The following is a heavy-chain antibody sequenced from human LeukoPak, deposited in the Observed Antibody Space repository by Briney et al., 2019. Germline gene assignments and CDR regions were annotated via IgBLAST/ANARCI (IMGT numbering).Heavy chain of an antibody. J-gene: IGHJ4*02. CDR2: INPNSGGT. CDR3: ARDWRAGRYYDSSGYHYRGEY. Sequence: GASVKVSCKASGYTFTGYYIHWVRQAPGQGLEWMGWINPNSGGTNYAQKFQGRVTMTRDTSISTAYMELSRLRSDDTAVYYCARDWRAGRYYDSSGYHYRGEYWGQGTLVTVSS. CDR1: GYTFTGYY. V-gene: IGHV1-2*02. D-gene: IGHD3-22*01.